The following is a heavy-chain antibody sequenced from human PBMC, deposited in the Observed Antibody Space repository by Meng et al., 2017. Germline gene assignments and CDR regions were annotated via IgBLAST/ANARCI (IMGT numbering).Heavy chain of an antibody. J-gene: IGHJ5*02. CDR2: INHSGST. Sequence: SETLSLTCAVYGGSFSGYYWSWIRQPPGKGLEWIGKINHSGSTNYNPSLKSRVTISVDTSKNQFSLKLSSVTAADTAVYYCARDPRGYSSGWYAWFDPWGQGTLVTVSS. V-gene: IGHV4-34*01. D-gene: IGHD6-19*01. CDR1: GGSFSGYY. CDR3: ARDPRGYSSGWYAWFDP.